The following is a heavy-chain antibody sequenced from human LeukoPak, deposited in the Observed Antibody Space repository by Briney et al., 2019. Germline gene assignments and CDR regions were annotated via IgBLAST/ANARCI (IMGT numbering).Heavy chain of an antibody. CDR3: ARYCSGACYSGVDH. J-gene: IGHJ4*02. D-gene: IGHD2-21*01. CDR2: IYSDDTT. Sequence: QSGGSLRLSCAASGFTVSSNYMSWVRQAPGKGLEWVSLIYSDDTTYYADSVKGRFTISRHTSKNTLYLQMDSLRAEDTAVYYCARYCSGACYSGVDHWGQGTLVTVPS. CDR1: GFTVSSNY. V-gene: IGHV3-53*01.